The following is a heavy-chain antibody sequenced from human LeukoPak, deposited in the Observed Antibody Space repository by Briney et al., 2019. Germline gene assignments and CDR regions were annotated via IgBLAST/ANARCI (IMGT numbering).Heavy chain of an antibody. V-gene: IGHV3-23*01. CDR1: GFTFSSHD. Sequence: GGSLRLSCRGSGFTFSSHDMSWVRQAPGKGLEWASSISGDAVSKYYAESVRGRFTISRDNSKDTLYLQMNSLRAEDTALYFCTKDRHSSGWPNWFDPWGQGSLVIVSS. CDR3: TKDRHSSGWPNWFDP. CDR2: ISGDAVSK. J-gene: IGHJ5*02. D-gene: IGHD6-19*01.